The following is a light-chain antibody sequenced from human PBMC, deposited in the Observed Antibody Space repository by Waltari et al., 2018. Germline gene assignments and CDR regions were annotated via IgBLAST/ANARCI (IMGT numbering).Light chain of an antibody. V-gene: IGKV1-6*01. J-gene: IGKJ3*01. Sequence: AIHMAQSPSSLSAYVGDRVTISCRTSQGIGNDLGWYQQKPGKAPKLLIYAASSLQSGVSSRFSGSGSGTEFTLTISSLQPEDFATYYCLQDYDYPFTFGPGTKVEI. CDR2: AAS. CDR1: QGIGND. CDR3: LQDYDYPFT.